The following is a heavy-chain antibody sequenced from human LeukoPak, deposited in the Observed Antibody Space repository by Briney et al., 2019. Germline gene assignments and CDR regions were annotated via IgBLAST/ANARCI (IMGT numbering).Heavy chain of an antibody. J-gene: IGHJ4*02. CDR1: GGSFSGYY. CDR3: ARHTLMAYYDILTGYHRPFDY. Sequence: SETLSLTCAVYGGSFSGYYWSWIRQPPGKGLEWIGEINHSGSTNYNPSLKSRVTISVDTSKNQFSLKLSSVTAADTAVYYCARHTLMAYYDILTGYHRPFDYWGQGTLVTVSS. D-gene: IGHD3-9*01. CDR2: INHSGST. V-gene: IGHV4-34*01.